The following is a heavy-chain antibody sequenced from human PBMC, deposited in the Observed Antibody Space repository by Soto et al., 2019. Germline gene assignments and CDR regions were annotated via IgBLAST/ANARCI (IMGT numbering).Heavy chain of an antibody. J-gene: IGHJ5*02. CDR3: ARGSQRGYSYGHNWFDP. CDR1: GDSVSRNSAA. CDR2: TYYRSKWYN. D-gene: IGHD5-18*01. V-gene: IGHV6-1*01. Sequence: PSQTLSLTCAISGDSVSRNSAAWNWIRQSPSRGLEWLGRTYYRSKWYNGYAVSVKSRITINPDTSKNQFSLQLNSVTPEDTAVYYCARGSQRGYSYGHNWFDPWGQGTLVTVTS.